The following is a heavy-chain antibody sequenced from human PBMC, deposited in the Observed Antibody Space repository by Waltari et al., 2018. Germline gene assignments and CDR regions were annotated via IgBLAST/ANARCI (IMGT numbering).Heavy chain of an antibody. Sequence: QVQLQESGPGLVKPSQTLSLTCTVSGGSISSGGYYWSWIRQHPGKGLEWIGYIYYSGSTYYNPSLKSRVTISVDTSKNQFSLKLSSVTAADTAVYYCARERTLLGGAPAHYFDYWGQGTLVTVSS. CDR1: GGSISSGGYY. CDR2: IYYSGST. CDR3: ARERTLLGGAPAHYFDY. J-gene: IGHJ4*02. D-gene: IGHD3-16*01. V-gene: IGHV4-31*03.